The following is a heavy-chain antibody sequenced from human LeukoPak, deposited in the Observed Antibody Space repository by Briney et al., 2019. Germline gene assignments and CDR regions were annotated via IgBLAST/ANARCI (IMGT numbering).Heavy chain of an antibody. CDR1: GGSISSYY. CDR3: ARDRPGFSGYYYGMDV. V-gene: IGHV4-59*01. J-gene: IGHJ6*04. Sequence: PSETLSLTCTVSGGSISSYYWSWIRQPPGKGLEWNGYIYYSGSTNYNPSLKSRVTISVDTSKNQFSLKLSSVTAADTAVYCCARDRPGFSGYYYGMDVWGKGTTVTVSS. D-gene: IGHD3-10*01. CDR2: IYYSGST.